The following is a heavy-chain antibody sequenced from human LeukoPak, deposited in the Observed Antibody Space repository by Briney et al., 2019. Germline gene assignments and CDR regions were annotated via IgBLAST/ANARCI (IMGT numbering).Heavy chain of an antibody. CDR1: GGSISSSSYY. Sequence: PSETLSLTCTVSGGSISSSSYYWGWIRQPPGKGLEWIGGIYSSGSTYYNPSLKSRVTISVDTSKNQFSLKLSSVTAADTAVYYCARIVVADFDYWGQGTLVTASS. J-gene: IGHJ4*02. V-gene: IGHV4-39*01. CDR2: IYSSGST. D-gene: IGHD3-22*01. CDR3: ARIVVADFDY.